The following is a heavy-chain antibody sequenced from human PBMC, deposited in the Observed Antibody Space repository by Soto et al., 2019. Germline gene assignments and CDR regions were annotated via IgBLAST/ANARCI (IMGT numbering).Heavy chain of an antibody. V-gene: IGHV3-66*01. Sequence: EVQLVESGGGLVQPGGSLRLSCTISGFTVSGNYMSWVRQAPGKGLEWLSVIYTSGSRYYADSVKGRFTISRDNSKNTLNLQMNSLRVDDTAMYYCVRDGVPGAWGQGTLVTVSS. D-gene: IGHD2-2*01. CDR2: IYTSGSR. CDR1: GFTVSGNY. J-gene: IGHJ5*02. CDR3: VRDGVPGA.